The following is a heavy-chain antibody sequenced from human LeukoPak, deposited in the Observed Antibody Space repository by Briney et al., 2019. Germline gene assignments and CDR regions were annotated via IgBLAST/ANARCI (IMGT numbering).Heavy chain of an antibody. CDR2: IYTSGST. Sequence: SETLSLTCTVSGGSVSSGSYYWSWIRQPAGKGLGWIGRIYTSGSTNYNPSLKSRVIISLDTSKNQFSLKLSFVTAADTAIYYCAREFHYWGQGTLVTVSS. CDR3: AREFHY. V-gene: IGHV4-61*02. CDR1: GGSVSSGSYY. J-gene: IGHJ4*02.